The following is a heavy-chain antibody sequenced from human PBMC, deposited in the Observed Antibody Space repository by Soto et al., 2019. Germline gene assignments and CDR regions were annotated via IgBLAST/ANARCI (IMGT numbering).Heavy chain of an antibody. CDR3: SRGFYGLEV. V-gene: IGHV3-64D*08. CDR1: GFTLSGRS. J-gene: IGHJ6*04. Sequence: EVQLVESGGGLVQPGGSLRLSCSASGFTLSGRSMHWVRQAPGKGLEYVSGVSPDGNNEYYTDSVKGRFTISRDNSKNTVHRHMRSLRPEDADVFYFSRGFYGLEVWGKGTTVTVSS. D-gene: IGHD3-3*01. CDR2: VSPDGNNE.